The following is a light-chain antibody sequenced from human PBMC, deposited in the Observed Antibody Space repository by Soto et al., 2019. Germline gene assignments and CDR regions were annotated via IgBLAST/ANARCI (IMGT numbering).Light chain of an antibody. CDR1: SSDIGSYDH. CDR2: AVS. Sequence: QSVLTQPASVSGSPGQSITISCSGISSDIGSYDHVAWYQQFPCKSPKLIIYAVSDRPSGVSDRFSGSKSGISASLTISGLQTEDEADYYCISYTDRQSYLFGAGTKVP. V-gene: IGLV2-14*03. J-gene: IGLJ1*01. CDR3: ISYTDRQSYL.